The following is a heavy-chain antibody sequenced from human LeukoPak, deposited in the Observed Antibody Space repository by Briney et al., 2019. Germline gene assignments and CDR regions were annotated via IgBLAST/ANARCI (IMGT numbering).Heavy chain of an antibody. CDR2: ISAYNGNT. V-gene: IGHV1-18*01. CDR1: GYTFTSYG. Sequence: ASVKVSCKASGYTFTSYGISWVRQAPGQGLEWMGRISAYNGNTNYAQKLQGRVTMTTDTSTSTAYMELRSLRSDDTAVYYCARVLLSMGWFDPWGQGTLVTVSS. J-gene: IGHJ5*02. CDR3: ARVLLSMGWFDP. D-gene: IGHD2-21*01.